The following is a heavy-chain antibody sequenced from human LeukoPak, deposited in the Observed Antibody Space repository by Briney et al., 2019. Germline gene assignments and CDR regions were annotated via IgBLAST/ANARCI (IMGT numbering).Heavy chain of an antibody. CDR3: ARVNINNWHSCDY. CDR2: LYYSGSP. V-gene: IGHV4-39*07. D-gene: IGHD1-1*01. CDR1: GGSINY. Sequence: SETLSLTCTVSGGSINYGGWIRQPPGKGLEWIGSLYYSGSPNYNPSLKSRVTISVDKSRNHFSLNLSSVTAADTAVYYCARVNINNWHSCDYWGQGTLVTVSS. J-gene: IGHJ4*02.